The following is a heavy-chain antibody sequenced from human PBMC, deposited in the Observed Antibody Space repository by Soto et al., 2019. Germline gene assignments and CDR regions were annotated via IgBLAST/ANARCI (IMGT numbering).Heavy chain of an antibody. Sequence: SETLSLTCTVSGGSITDYSWVWIRQPAGKGLEWIGRIFSSGSTNYNPSLKGRITMSLDTSKNQFSLKLNSATATDTAVYFCARDQGVVVTADNWFDTWGQGILVTVSS. CDR3: ARDQGVVVTADNWFDT. CDR2: IFSSGST. V-gene: IGHV4-4*07. D-gene: IGHD2-21*02. J-gene: IGHJ5*02. CDR1: GGSITDYS.